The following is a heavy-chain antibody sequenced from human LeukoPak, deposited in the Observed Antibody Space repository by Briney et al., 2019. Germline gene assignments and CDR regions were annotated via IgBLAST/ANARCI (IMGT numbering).Heavy chain of an antibody. Sequence: GGSLRLSCAASGFTFSSYSMNWVRQAPGKGLEWVSSISSSYIYYADSVKGRFTISRDNAKNSLYLQMNSLRAEDTAVYYCARDWYCSGGSCYSFDYWGQGTLVTVSS. J-gene: IGHJ4*02. CDR1: GFTFSSYS. CDR2: ISSSYI. D-gene: IGHD2-15*01. V-gene: IGHV3-21*01. CDR3: ARDWYCSGGSCYSFDY.